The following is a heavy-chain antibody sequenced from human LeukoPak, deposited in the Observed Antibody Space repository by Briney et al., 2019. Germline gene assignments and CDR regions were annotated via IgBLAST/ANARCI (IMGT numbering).Heavy chain of an antibody. CDR2: IKQDGSEK. CDR1: GFTFSSYW. V-gene: IGHV3-7*01. Sequence: PGGSLRLSCAASGFTFSSYWMSWVRQAPGKGLEWVANIKQDGSEKYYVDSVKGRFTISRDNAKNSLYLQMNSLGAEDTAVYYCARDLWLQHNHYMDVWGKGTTVTISS. J-gene: IGHJ6*03. D-gene: IGHD5-24*01. CDR3: ARDLWLQHNHYMDV.